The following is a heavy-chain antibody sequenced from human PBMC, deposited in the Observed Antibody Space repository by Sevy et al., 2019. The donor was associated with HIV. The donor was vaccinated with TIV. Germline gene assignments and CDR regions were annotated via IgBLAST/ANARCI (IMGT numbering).Heavy chain of an antibody. CDR3: ARLDLSGSGWYGNGMGV. V-gene: IGHV1-18*01. Sequence: ASVKVSCKASGYTFSSYGITWVRQAPGQGLEWMGWISTYNGDTNYAQKFQGRVTMTTDTSTSTAYMDLGSLRFDDTAVYYCARLDLSGSGWYGNGMGVWGQGTTVTVSS. CDR2: ISTYNGDT. CDR1: GYTFSSYG. J-gene: IGHJ6*02. D-gene: IGHD6-19*01.